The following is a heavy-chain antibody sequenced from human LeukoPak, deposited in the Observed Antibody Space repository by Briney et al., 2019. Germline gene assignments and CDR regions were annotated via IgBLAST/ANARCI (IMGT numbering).Heavy chain of an antibody. D-gene: IGHD3-10*01. J-gene: IGHJ4*02. CDR1: GFTFSSYA. CDR3: ARDVGELLWFGELSTTSDY. Sequence: GGSLRLSCAASGFTFSSYAMSWVRQAPGKGLEWVSGINWNGGSTGYADSVKGRFTISRDNAKNSLYLQMNSLRAEDTAVYYCARDVGELLWFGELSTTSDYWGQGTLVTVSS. V-gene: IGHV3-20*04. CDR2: INWNGGST.